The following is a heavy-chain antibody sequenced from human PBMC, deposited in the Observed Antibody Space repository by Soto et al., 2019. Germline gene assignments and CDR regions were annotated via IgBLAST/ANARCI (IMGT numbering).Heavy chain of an antibody. V-gene: IGHV3-23*01. D-gene: IGHD6-13*01. CDR3: AKEGPFLVAAPAHLDY. J-gene: IGHJ4*02. Sequence: PGGSLRLSCAASGFTFSSYAMSWVRQAPGKGLEWVSAISGSGGSTYYADSVKGRFTISRDNSKNTLYLQMNSLRAEDTAVYYCAKEGPFLVAAPAHLDYWGQGTLVTVSS. CDR2: ISGSGGST. CDR1: GFTFSSYA.